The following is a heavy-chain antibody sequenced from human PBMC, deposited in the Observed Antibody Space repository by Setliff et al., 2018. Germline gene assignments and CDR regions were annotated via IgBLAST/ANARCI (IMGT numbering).Heavy chain of an antibody. Sequence: ASVKVSCKASGYTFTSYYIHWVRQAPGQGLEWMGIINPSGDSTNYAQKFQGRVTMTRDTSTSTVYMDMSSLRSEDTAVYYCARDVFPYHYEGAFDIWGQGTMVTVSS. J-gene: IGHJ3*02. D-gene: IGHD3-22*01. CDR2: INPSGDST. CDR3: ARDVFPYHYEGAFDI. CDR1: GYTFTSYY. V-gene: IGHV1-46*01.